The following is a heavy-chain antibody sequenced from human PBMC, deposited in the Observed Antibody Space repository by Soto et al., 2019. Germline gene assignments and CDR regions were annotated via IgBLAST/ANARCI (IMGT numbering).Heavy chain of an antibody. CDR3: AKDGSDGSSPLH. CDR1: GFTFSSYG. J-gene: IGHJ4*02. D-gene: IGHD6-13*01. CDR2: ISYDGSNE. Sequence: QVQLVESGGGVVQPGRSLRLSCAASGFTFSSYGMHWVRQAPGKGLEWVAVISYDGSNEYYADSVKGRFTISRDNAKNTLYLQMNSLRAEDTAVYYCAKDGSDGSSPLHWGQGTLVTVSS. V-gene: IGHV3-30*18.